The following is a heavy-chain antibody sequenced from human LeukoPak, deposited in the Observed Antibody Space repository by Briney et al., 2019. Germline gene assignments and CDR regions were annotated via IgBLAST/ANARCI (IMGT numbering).Heavy chain of an antibody. J-gene: IGHJ4*02. D-gene: IGHD3-22*01. CDR3: ARTREYYDTYYFDY. Sequence: GGSLRLSCAASGFTFSSYAMHWVRQAPGKGLEWVAVISYDGSNKYYADSVKGRFTISRDNAKNTLYLQMNSLRAEDTAVYYCARTREYYDTYYFDYWGQGTLVTVSS. CDR1: GFTFSSYA. V-gene: IGHV3-30-3*01. CDR2: ISYDGSNK.